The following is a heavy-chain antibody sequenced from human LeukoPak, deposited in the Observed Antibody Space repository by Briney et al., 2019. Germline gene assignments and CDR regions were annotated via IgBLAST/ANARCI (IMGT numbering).Heavy chain of an antibody. CDR1: GFTFTDHY. J-gene: IGHJ2*01. CDR3: ARGSPYASGNRWYFDL. Sequence: GGSLRLSCAASGFTFTDHYVDWVRQAPGKGLEWVGRSKNKADSYTTEYAASVRGRFTILRDDSRNSLDLQMNSLKSEDTAVYYCARGSPYASGNRWYFDLWGRGTLVTVSS. CDR2: SKNKADSYTT. D-gene: IGHD3-10*01. V-gene: IGHV3-72*01.